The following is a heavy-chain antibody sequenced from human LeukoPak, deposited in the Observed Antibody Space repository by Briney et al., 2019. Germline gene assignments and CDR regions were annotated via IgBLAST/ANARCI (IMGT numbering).Heavy chain of an antibody. D-gene: IGHD1-26*01. V-gene: IGHV4-39*01. CDR1: GGSISTNNFY. CDR2: VYYYGSP. J-gene: IGHJ5*02. CDR3: ATQSGLYHPFGH. Sequence: SETLSLTCTVSGGSISTNNFYWGWIRQPPGKGLEWIGSVYYYGSPYDNPSLKSRVTISVDTSKNQFSLRLSSATAADTAVYFCATQSGLYHPFGHWGQGALVTVSS.